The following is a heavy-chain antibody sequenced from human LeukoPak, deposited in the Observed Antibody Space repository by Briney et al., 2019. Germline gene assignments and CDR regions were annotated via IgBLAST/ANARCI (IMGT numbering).Heavy chain of an antibody. D-gene: IGHD5-18*01. CDR3: ARDPKGGFSYGWGAFDI. V-gene: IGHV3-30-3*01. Sequence: GGSLRLSCAASGFTFSSRAMHWVRQAPGKGLEWVAIISYDGNNKYYADSVKGRFIISRDNSKNTLYLQMNSLRAEDTALYYCARDPKGGFSYGWGAFDIWGQGTMVTVSS. CDR1: GFTFSSRA. CDR2: ISYDGNNK. J-gene: IGHJ3*02.